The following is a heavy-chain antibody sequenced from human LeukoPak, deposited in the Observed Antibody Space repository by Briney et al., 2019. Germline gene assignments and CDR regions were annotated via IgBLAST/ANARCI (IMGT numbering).Heavy chain of an antibody. CDR3: AKDQYSSSWYFPFDY. CDR1: GFTFSSYG. D-gene: IGHD6-13*01. J-gene: IGHJ4*02. V-gene: IGHV3-30*02. CDR2: IRYDGSNK. Sequence: GGSLRLSCAASGFTFSSYGMHWVGQAPGKGLEWVAFIRYDGSNKYYADSVKGRFTISRDNSKNTLYLQMNSLRAEDTAVYYCAKDQYSSSWYFPFDYWGQGTLVTVSS.